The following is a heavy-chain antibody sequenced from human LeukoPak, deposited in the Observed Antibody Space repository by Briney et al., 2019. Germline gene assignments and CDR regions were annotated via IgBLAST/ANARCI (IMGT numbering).Heavy chain of an antibody. CDR3: AKVGHYDILTGYFY. CDR2: ISGSGGST. Sequence: GGSLRLSCAASGFTFSSYAMSWVRQAPGKGLEWVSAISGSGGSTYYADSVKGRFTISRDNSKNTLYLQMNSLRAEDTAVYYCAKVGHYDILTGYFYWGQGTLVTVSS. D-gene: IGHD3-9*01. J-gene: IGHJ4*02. CDR1: GFTFSSYA. V-gene: IGHV3-23*01.